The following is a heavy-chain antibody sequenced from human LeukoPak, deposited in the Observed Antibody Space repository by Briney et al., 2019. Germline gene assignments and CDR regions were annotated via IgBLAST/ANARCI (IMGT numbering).Heavy chain of an antibody. CDR2: IYSGGST. D-gene: IGHD3-16*01. Sequence: PGGSLRLSCAAFGFTVSSNYMSWVRQAPGKGLEWVSVIYSGGSTYYADSVKGRFTISRDNSKNTLYLQMNSLRAEDTAVYYCARSPRGHYWGQGTLVTVSS. CDR3: ARSPRGHY. CDR1: GFTVSSNY. J-gene: IGHJ4*02. V-gene: IGHV3-66*01.